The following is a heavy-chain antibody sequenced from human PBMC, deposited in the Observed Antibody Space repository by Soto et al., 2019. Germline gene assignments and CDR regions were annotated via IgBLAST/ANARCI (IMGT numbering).Heavy chain of an antibody. CDR2: VYYLGST. Sequence: SETLSLTCSVSGGSMSEYFWSWIRQSPERGLEWIGYVYYLGSTDYNPSLKSRVTISVDTSKRQFSLRLSSVTAADAAIYYCARDGYDGSGSPYPAYWGPGTQVTVSS. D-gene: IGHD3-10*01. CDR3: ARDGYDGSGSPYPAY. CDR1: GGSMSEYF. V-gene: IGHV4-59*01. J-gene: IGHJ4*02.